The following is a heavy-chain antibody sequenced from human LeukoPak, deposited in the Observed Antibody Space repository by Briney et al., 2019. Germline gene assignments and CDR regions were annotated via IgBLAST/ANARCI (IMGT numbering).Heavy chain of an antibody. CDR2: INWNGGST. V-gene: IGHV3-20*04. CDR3: ARGLYSGYLSCGFDY. J-gene: IGHJ4*02. D-gene: IGHD5-12*01. Sequence: GGSLRLSCAASGFTFDDYGMSWVRQAPGKGLEWVSGINWNGGSTGYADSVKGRFTISRDNAKNSLYLQMNSLRAEDTALYYCARGLYSGYLSCGFDYWRQGTLVTVSS. CDR1: GFTFDDYG.